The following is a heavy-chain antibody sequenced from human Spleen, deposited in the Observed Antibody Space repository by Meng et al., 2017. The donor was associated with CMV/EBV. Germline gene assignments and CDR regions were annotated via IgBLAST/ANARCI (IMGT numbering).Heavy chain of an antibody. Sequence: GVTFSSYAISWVRQGAGQGLEWMGGIIPIFGTANYAQKFQGRVTITTDESTSTAYMELSSLRSEDTAVYYCARGPWGSGSWNNFDYWGQGTLVTVSS. V-gene: IGHV1-69*05. J-gene: IGHJ4*02. D-gene: IGHD3-16*01. CDR2: IIPIFGTA. CDR3: ARGPWGSGSWNNFDY. CDR1: GVTFSSYA.